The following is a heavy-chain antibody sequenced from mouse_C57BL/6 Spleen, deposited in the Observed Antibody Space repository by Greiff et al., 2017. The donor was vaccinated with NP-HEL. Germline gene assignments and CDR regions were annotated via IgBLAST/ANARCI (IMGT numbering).Heavy chain of an antibody. Sequence: QVQLQQSGTELVKPGASVKLSCKASGYTFTSYWMHWVKQRPGQGLEWIGNINPSNGGTNYNEKFKSKATLTVDKSSSTAYMQLSSLTSEDSAVYYCAREITPYYYAMDYWGQGTSVTVSS. V-gene: IGHV1-53*01. J-gene: IGHJ4*01. CDR3: AREITPYYYAMDY. D-gene: IGHD2-4*01. CDR1: GYTFTSYW. CDR2: INPSNGGT.